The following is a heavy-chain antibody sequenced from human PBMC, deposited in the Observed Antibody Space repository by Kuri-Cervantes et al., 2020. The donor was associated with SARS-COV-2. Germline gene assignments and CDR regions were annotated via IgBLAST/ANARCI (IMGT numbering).Heavy chain of an antibody. J-gene: IGHJ4*02. CDR2: INSDGSVT. CDR3: AKDRGYSTGYFDY. D-gene: IGHD5-12*01. V-gene: IGHV3-74*01. CDR1: GFTFSRSW. Sequence: GESLKISCAASGFTFSRSWMLWVRQAPGKGLVWVSRINSDGSVTSYPDSVEGRFTISRDNAKNTLYLQMNSLRAEDTAVYYCAKDRGYSTGYFDYWGQGTLVTVSS.